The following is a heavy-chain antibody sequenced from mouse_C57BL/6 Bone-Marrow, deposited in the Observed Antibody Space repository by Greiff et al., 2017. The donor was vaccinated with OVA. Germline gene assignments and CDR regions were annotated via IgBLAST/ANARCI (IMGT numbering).Heavy chain of an antibody. CDR2: INPNNGGT. J-gene: IGHJ3*01. V-gene: IGHV1-18*01. CDR3: ARSYDGYYVEVWFAY. CDR1: GYTFTDYN. Sequence: EVHLVESGPELVKPGASVKIPCKASGYTFTDYNMDWVKQSHGKSLEWIGDINPNNGGTIYNQKVKGKATLTVDKSSSTAYMELRSLTSEDTAVYYCARSYDGYYVEVWFAYWGQGTLVTVSA. D-gene: IGHD2-3*01.